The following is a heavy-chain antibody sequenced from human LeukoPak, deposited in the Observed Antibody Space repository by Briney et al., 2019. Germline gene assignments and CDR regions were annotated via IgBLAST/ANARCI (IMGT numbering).Heavy chain of an antibody. CDR1: GFTFSSYG. V-gene: IGHV3-30*02. Sequence: PGGSLRLSCAASGFTFSSYGMHWVRQAPGKGLEWVAFIRYDGSNKYYADSVKGRFTISRDNSKNTLYLQMNSLRAEDTAVYYCSFYLEWREGANDYWGQGTLVTVSS. CDR3: SFYLEWREGANDY. J-gene: IGHJ4*02. D-gene: IGHD3-3*01. CDR2: IRYDGSNK.